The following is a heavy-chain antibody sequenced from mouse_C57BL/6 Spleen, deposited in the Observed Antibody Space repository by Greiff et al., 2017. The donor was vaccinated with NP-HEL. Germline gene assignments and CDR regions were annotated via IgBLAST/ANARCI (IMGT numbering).Heavy chain of an antibody. D-gene: IGHD2-2*01. J-gene: IGHJ2*01. CDR2: IDPEDGDT. CDR3: TPMVTTNFDY. CDR1: SCKRKNEE. V-gene: IGHV14-1*01. Sequence: EVQRQESGAELVRRGAEGKGEGKEESCKRKNEEREGGKKKWEEDLEWIGRIDPEDGDTEYAPKFQGKATMTADTSSNTAYLQLSSLTSEDTAVYYCTPMVTTNFDYWGQGTTLTVSS.